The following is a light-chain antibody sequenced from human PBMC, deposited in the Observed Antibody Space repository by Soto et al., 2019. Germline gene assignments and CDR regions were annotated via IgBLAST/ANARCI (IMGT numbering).Light chain of an antibody. CDR2: GAS. CDR3: QHYSSHPGA. Sequence: DIQMTQSPSTLSASVGDRVTIXXXASQSISTYLAWYQQKPGKAPKLLINGASSLDRGVPSRFSGSGSGTEFTLTINSLQPDDFAAYFCQHYSSHPGAFGQGTKVEIK. V-gene: IGKV1-5*01. CDR1: QSISTY. J-gene: IGKJ1*01.